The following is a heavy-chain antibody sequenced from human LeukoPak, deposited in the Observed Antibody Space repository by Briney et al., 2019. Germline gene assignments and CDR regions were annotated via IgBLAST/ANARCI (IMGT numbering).Heavy chain of an antibody. CDR3: ARRVGGKATQDAFDI. Sequence: ASETLSLTCTVSGYSISSGYYWGWIRQPPGKGPEWIGSIYHSGSTYYNPSLKSRVTISVDTSKNQFSLKLSSVTAADTAVYYCARRVGGKATQDAFDIWGQGTMVTVSS. V-gene: IGHV4-38-2*02. CDR2: IYHSGST. D-gene: IGHD4-23*01. CDR1: GYSISSGYY. J-gene: IGHJ3*02.